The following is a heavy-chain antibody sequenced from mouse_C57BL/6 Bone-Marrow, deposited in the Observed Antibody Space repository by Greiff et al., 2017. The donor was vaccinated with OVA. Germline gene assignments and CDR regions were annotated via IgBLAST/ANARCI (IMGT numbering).Heavy chain of an antibody. J-gene: IGHJ4*01. Sequence: VQLKESGPGLVKPSQSLSLTCSVTGYSITSGYYWNWIRQFPGKKLEWMGYISYDGSNNYNPSLKNRISITRDTSKNQFFLKLNSVTTEDTATYYCARERAMDYWGQGTSVTVSS. V-gene: IGHV3-6*01. CDR3: ARERAMDY. CDR2: ISYDGSN. CDR1: GYSITSGYY.